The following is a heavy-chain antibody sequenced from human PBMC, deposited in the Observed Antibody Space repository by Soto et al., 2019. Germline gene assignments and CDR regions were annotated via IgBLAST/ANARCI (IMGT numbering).Heavy chain of an antibody. CDR3: ARGYDFLSGYYASFDY. D-gene: IGHD3-3*01. Sequence: SETLSLTCTVSGASISSYYWTWIRQTPGKGLEWIGYIFRSVYTNYNPSLKRRVAISVDTSKNQFSLRLSSVTAADTAVYYCARGYDFLSGYYASFDYWGQGVLVTVSS. CDR1: GASISSYY. V-gene: IGHV4-59*01. J-gene: IGHJ4*02. CDR2: IFRSVYT.